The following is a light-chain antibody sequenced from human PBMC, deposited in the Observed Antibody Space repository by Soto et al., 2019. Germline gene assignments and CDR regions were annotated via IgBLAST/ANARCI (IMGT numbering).Light chain of an antibody. CDR1: SSDVGGYNY. CDR2: DVS. J-gene: IGLJ3*02. CDR3: SSYASSSPVV. Sequence: QSALTQPASVSGSPGQSITISCAGTSSDVGGYNYVSWYQQHPGKAPKLMIFDVSDRPSGVSYRFSGSKSGNTASLTISGLQPEDEADYYCSSYASSSPVVFGGGTQLTVL. V-gene: IGLV2-14*03.